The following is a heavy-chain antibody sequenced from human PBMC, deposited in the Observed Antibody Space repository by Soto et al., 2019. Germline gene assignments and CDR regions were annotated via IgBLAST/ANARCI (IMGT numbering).Heavy chain of an antibody. D-gene: IGHD6-19*01. CDR2: ISHDGINK. V-gene: IGHV3-30-3*01. J-gene: IGHJ5*02. CDR1: GFSFSSYA. Sequence: QVRLVESGGGVVQPGRSLRLSCTASGFSFSSYAMYWFRQPPGKGLERVAVISHDGINKHYADSVKGRVTVSRDNSNHSLDLQLNSLRGEDTAIYYCARDMYSSDYFVKWFEPWGQGTLVTVSS. CDR3: ARDMYSSDYFVKWFEP.